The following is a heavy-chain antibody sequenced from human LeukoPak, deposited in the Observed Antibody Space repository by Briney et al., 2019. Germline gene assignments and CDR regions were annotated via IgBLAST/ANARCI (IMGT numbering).Heavy chain of an antibody. V-gene: IGHV3-21*01. CDR3: ARDRYSTSLDAFDI. D-gene: IGHD6-13*01. CDR1: GFTFSTYN. J-gene: IGHJ3*02. CDR2: VSPSSSYI. Sequence: PGGSLRLSCAASGFTFSTYNINWVRHAPGRGLEWVSSVSPSSSYIYYADSVKGQFTISRDNAKNSLYLQMNSQRAEDTAVYYCARDRYSTSLDAFDIWGQGTMVTVSS.